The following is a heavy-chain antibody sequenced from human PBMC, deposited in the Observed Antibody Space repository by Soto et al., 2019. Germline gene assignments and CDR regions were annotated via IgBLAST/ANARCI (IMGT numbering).Heavy chain of an antibody. CDR3: VVMPATLGY. CDR1: GGSFSGYY. D-gene: IGHD3-16*01. Sequence: ETLSLTCAVYGGSFSGYYWSWIRQPPGKGLEWIGEINHSGSTNYNPSLKSRVTISVDTSKNQFSLKLSSVTAADTAVYYCVVMPATLGYWGQGTLVTVSS. V-gene: IGHV4-34*01. J-gene: IGHJ4*02. CDR2: INHSGST.